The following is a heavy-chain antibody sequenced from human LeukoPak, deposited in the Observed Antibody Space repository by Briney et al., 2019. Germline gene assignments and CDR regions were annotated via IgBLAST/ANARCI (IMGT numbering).Heavy chain of an antibody. CDR1: GYSISSGYF. Sequence: SETLSLTCAVSGYSISSGYFWGWIRQPPGKGLEWIGSIYHSGGTYYNPSLKSRLTISADTSKNQVSLKLTSVTAANTAIYYCASIYSLWSGFFDFWGQGTLVTVSS. CDR2: IYHSGGT. V-gene: IGHV4-38-2*01. D-gene: IGHD3-3*01. CDR3: ASIYSLWSGFFDF. J-gene: IGHJ4*02.